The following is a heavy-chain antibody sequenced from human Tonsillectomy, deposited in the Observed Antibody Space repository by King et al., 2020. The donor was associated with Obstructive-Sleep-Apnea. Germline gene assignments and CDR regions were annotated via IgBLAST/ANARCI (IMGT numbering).Heavy chain of an antibody. D-gene: IGHD7-27*01. CDR1: GDSVSSNSAA. CDR3: ARDPLTGDSFHS. J-gene: IGHJ4*02. Sequence: VQLQQSGPRLVKPSQTLSLTCAISGDSVSSNSAAWNWIRQSPSRGLEWRGRTYYRSRWVFDYAESLRSRININPHTSKNQFSLQLSFVTPEDTAVYYCARDPLTGDSFHSWGQGTLVTVSS. CDR2: TYYRSRWVF. V-gene: IGHV6-1*01.